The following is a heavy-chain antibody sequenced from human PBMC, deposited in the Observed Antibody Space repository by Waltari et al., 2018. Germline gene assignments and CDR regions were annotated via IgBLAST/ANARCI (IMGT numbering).Heavy chain of an antibody. J-gene: IGHJ1*01. Sequence: EVQLVQSGAEVKKPGESLKISCKGSGYSFTSYWIGWVRQMPGKGLEWMGIIDPGDSDTRYSPSFQGQVTISADKSISTAYLQWSSLKASDTAMYYCARSDYDFWSGKGYFQHWGQGTLVTVSS. CDR3: ARSDYDFWSGKGYFQH. V-gene: IGHV5-51*01. CDR2: IDPGDSDT. D-gene: IGHD3-3*01. CDR1: GYSFTSYW.